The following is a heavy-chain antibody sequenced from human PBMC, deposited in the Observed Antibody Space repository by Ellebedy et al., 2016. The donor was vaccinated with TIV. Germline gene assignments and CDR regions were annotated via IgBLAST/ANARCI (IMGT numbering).Heavy chain of an antibody. J-gene: IGHJ4*02. CDR2: IWYDGSFT. CDR1: GFIFRNYG. V-gene: IGHV3-33*08. CDR3: ARDSCGADCYPDF. Sequence: GESLKISCTTSGFIFRNYGMHWVRQAPGKGLEWVASIWYDGSFTYYADSVQGRFIISRDNSQNTLFLQLNRLRAEDTALYYCARDSCGADCYPDFWGQGSLVTVSS. D-gene: IGHD2-21*02.